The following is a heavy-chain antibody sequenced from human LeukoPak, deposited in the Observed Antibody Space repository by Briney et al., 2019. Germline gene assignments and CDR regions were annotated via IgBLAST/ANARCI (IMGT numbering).Heavy chain of an antibody. CDR3: ARVWWHTNWFDP. J-gene: IGHJ5*02. Sequence: ASVKVSCKASGYTFTGYYMHWVRRAPGQGLEWMGWINPNSGGTNYAQKFQSRVTMTRDTSISTAYMELSRLRSDDTAVYYCARVWWHTNWFDPWGQGTLVTVSS. D-gene: IGHD4/OR15-4a*01. V-gene: IGHV1-2*02. CDR2: INPNSGGT. CDR1: GYTFTGYY.